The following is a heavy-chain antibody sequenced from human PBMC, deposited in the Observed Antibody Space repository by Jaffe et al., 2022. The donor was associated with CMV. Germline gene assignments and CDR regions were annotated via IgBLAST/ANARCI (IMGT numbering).Heavy chain of an antibody. CDR3: ARDAHPPGARGVTFNFFDP. V-gene: IGHV3-11*01. D-gene: IGHD3-10*01. CDR2: ISSSGSTM. J-gene: IGHJ5*02. Sequence: QVQLVESGGGLVKPGGSLRLSCAASGFTFSDYYMTWIRQAPGKGLEWISYISSSGSTMYYADSVKGRFTISRDNAKNSLYLQMNSLRAEDTALYFCARDAHPPGARGVTFNFFDPWGQGTLVTVSS. CDR1: GFTFSDYY.